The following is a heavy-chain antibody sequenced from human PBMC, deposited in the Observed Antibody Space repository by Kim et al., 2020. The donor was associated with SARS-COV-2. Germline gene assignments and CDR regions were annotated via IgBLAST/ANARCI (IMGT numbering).Heavy chain of an antibody. CDR3: VHSEGVVGATRGYDS. J-gene: IGHJ5*01. D-gene: IGHD1-26*01. CDR2: IYWDDDK. Sequence: SGPTLVNPTQTLTLTCTFSGFSLSTRGVGVGWIRQPPGKALEWLALIYWDDDKRYIPPLKSRLTIIKDTSRNQVLLIMTNMDPVDTATYYCVHSEGVVGATRGYDSWGKGTLVTVSS. CDR1: GFSLSTRGVG. V-gene: IGHV2-5*02.